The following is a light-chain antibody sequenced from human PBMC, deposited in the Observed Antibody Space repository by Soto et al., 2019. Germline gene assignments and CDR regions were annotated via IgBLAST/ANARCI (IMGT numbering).Light chain of an antibody. CDR1: QSVSTY. V-gene: IGKV3-11*01. Sequence: EIVLTQSPATLSLSPGERATLSCRASQSVSTYIAWYQQRPGQAPRLLIYDASNRATGIPARFSGSGSGTDFTLTITSLEPEDCAVYYCQQRSNWPLTFGGGTKVDIK. CDR2: DAS. CDR3: QQRSNWPLT. J-gene: IGKJ4*02.